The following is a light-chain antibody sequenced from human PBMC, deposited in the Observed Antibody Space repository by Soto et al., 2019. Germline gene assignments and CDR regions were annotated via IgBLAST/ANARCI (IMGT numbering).Light chain of an antibody. CDR1: SSDVGGYNY. V-gene: IGLV2-8*01. J-gene: IGLJ3*02. CDR2: EVT. CDR3: SSHAGIINVV. Sequence: QSALTQPPSASGSPGQSGTISCTGTSSDVGGYNYVSWYQQHPGKAPKLMIYEVTKRPSGGPDRFSGSKSGNTASLTVSGLLAEDEADYYCSSHAGIINVVFGGGTKLA.